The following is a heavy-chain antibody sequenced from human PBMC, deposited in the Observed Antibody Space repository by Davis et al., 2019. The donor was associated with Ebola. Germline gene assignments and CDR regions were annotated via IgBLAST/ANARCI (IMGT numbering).Heavy chain of an antibody. CDR1: GFIFRSYS. J-gene: IGHJ4*02. CDR2: ISSGGGAP. Sequence: GESLKISCAASGFIFRSYSMNWVRQAPGKGLEWVSDISSGGGAPYYADSVKGRFTISRDNAKNSLYLQMNSLRDEDTAVYYCAKLGGSYPQFDYWGQGTLVTVSS. CDR3: AKLGGSYPQFDY. V-gene: IGHV3-48*02. D-gene: IGHD1-26*01.